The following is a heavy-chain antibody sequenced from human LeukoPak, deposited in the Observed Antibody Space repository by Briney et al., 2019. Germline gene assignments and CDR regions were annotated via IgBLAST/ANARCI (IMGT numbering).Heavy chain of an antibody. J-gene: IGHJ6*02. V-gene: IGHV4-59*01. CDR2: VYYSGST. CDR3: GREGDFYGGRDYGVDV. CDR1: GGSITGYY. D-gene: IGHD3-10*01. Sequence: PSETLSLICTVSGGSITGYYWNWIRQPPGKGLEWIGYVYYSGSTNYNPSLKSRVTISVGTSKNQFSLKLSSVTAADTAVYYCGREGDFYGGRDYGVDVWGQGTTVTVSS.